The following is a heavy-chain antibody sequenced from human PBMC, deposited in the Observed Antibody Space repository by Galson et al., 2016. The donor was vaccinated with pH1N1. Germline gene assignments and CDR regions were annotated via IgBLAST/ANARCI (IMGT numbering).Heavy chain of an antibody. J-gene: IGHJ4*02. Sequence: TLSLTCAVSGYSISTGYYWGWIRQPPGKGLERVGSICQSGSTDYNPSLKSRVTIAVDTSKNQFSLKLSSVTAADSALYYCARQSAVAGTGKFDYWGQGTLVTVSS. V-gene: IGHV4-38-2*01. CDR3: ARQSAVAGTGKFDY. CDR1: GYSISTGYY. D-gene: IGHD6-19*01. CDR2: ICQSGST.